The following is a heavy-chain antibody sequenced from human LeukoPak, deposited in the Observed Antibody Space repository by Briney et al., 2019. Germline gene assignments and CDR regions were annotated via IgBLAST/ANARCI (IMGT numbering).Heavy chain of an antibody. V-gene: IGHV1-69*13. J-gene: IGHJ4*02. CDR2: IILIFGTA. Sequence: ASVKVSCKASGGTFSSYAISWVRQAPGQGLEWMGGIILIFGTANYAQKFQGRVTITADESTSTAYVELSSLRSEDTAVYYCAREVDYYDSSGYAFDYWGQGTLVTVSS. CDR1: GGTFSSYA. D-gene: IGHD3-22*01. CDR3: AREVDYYDSSGYAFDY.